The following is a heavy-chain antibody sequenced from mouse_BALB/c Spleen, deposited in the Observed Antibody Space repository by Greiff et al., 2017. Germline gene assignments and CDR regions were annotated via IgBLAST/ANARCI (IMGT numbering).Heavy chain of an antibody. CDR1: GFTFTDYY. V-gene: IGHV7-3*02. CDR3: ARDRYDEFAY. J-gene: IGHJ3*01. CDR2: IRNKANGYTT. Sequence: EVQLVESGGGLVQPGGSLRLSCATSGFTFTDYYMSWVRQPPGKALEWLGFIRNKANGYTTEYSASVKGRFTISRDNSQSILYLHMNTLRAEDSATYYCARDRYDEFAYWGQGTLVTVSA. D-gene: IGHD2-14*01.